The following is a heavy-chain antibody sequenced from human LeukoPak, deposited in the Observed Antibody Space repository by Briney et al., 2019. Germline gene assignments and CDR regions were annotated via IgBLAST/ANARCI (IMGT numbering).Heavy chain of an antibody. CDR2: IYTTGST. CDR1: GGSISSGSYY. D-gene: IGHD3-22*01. Sequence: PSETLSLTCTVSGGSISSGSYYWSWIRQPAGKGLEWIGRIYTTGSTNYNHSLKSRVTIPMDTSKNQFSLILSSVTAADTAVYYCARVNYSDSSGRPFDSWGQGTLVTVSS. J-gene: IGHJ4*02. CDR3: ARVNYSDSSGRPFDS. V-gene: IGHV4-61*02.